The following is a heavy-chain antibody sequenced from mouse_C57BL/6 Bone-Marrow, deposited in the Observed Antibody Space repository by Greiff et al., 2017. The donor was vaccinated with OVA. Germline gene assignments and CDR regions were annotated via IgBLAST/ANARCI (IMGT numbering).Heavy chain of an antibody. CDR1: GYTFTDYY. J-gene: IGHJ2*01. Sequence: VQLQQSGPVLVKPGASVKMSCKASGYTFTDYYMNWVKQSHGKSLEWIGVINPYNGGTSYNQKFKGKATLTVDKSSSTAYMELNSLTSEDSAVYYCARSDYVYYFDYWGQGTTLTVSS. CDR2: INPYNGGT. V-gene: IGHV1-19*01. CDR3: ARSDYVYYFDY. D-gene: IGHD2-4*01.